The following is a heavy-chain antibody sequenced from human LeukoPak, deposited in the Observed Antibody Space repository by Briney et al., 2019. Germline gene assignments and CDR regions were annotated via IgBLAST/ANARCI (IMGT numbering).Heavy chain of an antibody. V-gene: IGHV3-23*01. Sequence: GGALRLSRLASSFTFSRHAMSSVRQATETRLERTSAISGSGGSAYYADSVKGGFTISRDNSKSTLYLKMNSLRVQDTAVYYCAKDRRRDGYTFFDYWGQGTLVTASS. D-gene: IGHD5-24*01. J-gene: IGHJ4*02. CDR1: SFTFSRHA. CDR2: ISGSGGSA. CDR3: AKDRRRDGYTFFDY.